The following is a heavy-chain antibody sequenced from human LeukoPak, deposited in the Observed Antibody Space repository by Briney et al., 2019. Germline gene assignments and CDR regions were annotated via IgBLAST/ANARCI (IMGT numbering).Heavy chain of an antibody. CDR1: GFTFSNSW. D-gene: IGHD6-13*01. Sequence: QSGGSLRLSCAASGFTFSNSWMHWVRQAPGKGLVWVSRINSDGSSTSFADSVKGRFTISRDNAKNTLYLQMNSLRAEDTAVYYCATTGYSLFDYWGQGTLVTASS. CDR2: INSDGSST. V-gene: IGHV3-74*01. J-gene: IGHJ4*02. CDR3: ATTGYSLFDY.